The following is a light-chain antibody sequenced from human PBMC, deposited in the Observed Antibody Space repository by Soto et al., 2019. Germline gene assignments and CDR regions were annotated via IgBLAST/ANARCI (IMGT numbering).Light chain of an antibody. V-gene: IGKV3-15*01. CDR2: GAS. Sequence: EIAMTQSPASLSVSPGDGATLSCWASQSVASNVAWYQQKPGQGPRLLIHGASTRAAGVPARFSGSGSGTDVTLTISSLQSEDFAVYFCQLYQNWTPQYTFGQRTKLQIK. J-gene: IGKJ2*01. CDR3: QLYQNWTPQYT. CDR1: QSVASN.